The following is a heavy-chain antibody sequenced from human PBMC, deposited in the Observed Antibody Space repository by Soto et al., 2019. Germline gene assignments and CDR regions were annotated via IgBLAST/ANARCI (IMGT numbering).Heavy chain of an antibody. Sequence: GGSLRPSCAGSGFTFSDYWMHGVRQAPGKGLEWISYITKSSKTIYYADSVKGRFTISRDNAKNSLYLQINSLRAEDTAVYYCTRDHGYGYGMDVWGQGTTVTVSS. J-gene: IGHJ6*02. CDR2: ITKSSKTI. CDR1: GFTFSDYW. CDR3: TRDHGYGYGMDV. V-gene: IGHV3-48*01. D-gene: IGHD5-12*01.